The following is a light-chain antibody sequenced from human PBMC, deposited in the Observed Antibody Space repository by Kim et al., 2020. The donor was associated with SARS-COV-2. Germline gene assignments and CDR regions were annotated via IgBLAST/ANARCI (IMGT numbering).Light chain of an antibody. CDR2: GAS. V-gene: IGKV1-17*01. CDR1: QAIRND. CDR3: LQHKTYPIT. Sequence: DIQMTQSPSSLSASVGDRVTITCRASQAIRNDLGWYQQNPGRAPKRLIYGASSLQSGVPSRFSGSGSGTEFTLTISSLQPEDFATYFCLQHKTYPITFGQGTRLEIK. J-gene: IGKJ5*01.